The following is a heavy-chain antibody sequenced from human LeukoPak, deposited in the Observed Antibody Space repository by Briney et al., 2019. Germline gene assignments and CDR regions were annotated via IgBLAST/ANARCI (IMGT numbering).Heavy chain of an antibody. J-gene: IGHJ4*02. CDR2: INWNGGST. Sequence: GGSLRLSCAASGFTFDDHTMHWVRQAPGKGLEWVSTINWNGGSTGYADSVKGRFTISRDNAKNSLYLQMNSLRAEDTALYYCARVSDISVAAYFDYWGQGTLVTVSS. CDR3: ARVSDISVAAYFDY. CDR1: GFTFDDHT. D-gene: IGHD6-19*01. V-gene: IGHV3-20*04.